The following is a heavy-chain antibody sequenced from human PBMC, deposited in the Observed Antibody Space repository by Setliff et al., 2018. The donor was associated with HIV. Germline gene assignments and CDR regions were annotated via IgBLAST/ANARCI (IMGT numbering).Heavy chain of an antibody. CDR2: IFVGDSTT. J-gene: IGHJ4*02. Sequence: ASVKVSCKAPGDTFTTYFMHWVRQAPGQGLEWMGKIFVGDSTTHYAQKFQGRVTLTSDTSTNTVYMELSSLRSEDTAVYYCAREGPKTYYFDYWGQGTLVTVSS. V-gene: IGHV1-46*01. CDR3: AREGPKTYYFDY. CDR1: GDTFTTYF.